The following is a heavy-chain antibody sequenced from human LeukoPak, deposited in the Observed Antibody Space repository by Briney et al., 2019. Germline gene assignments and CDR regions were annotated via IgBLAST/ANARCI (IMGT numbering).Heavy chain of an antibody. V-gene: IGHV3-30*18. CDR2: ISYDGSNK. D-gene: IGHD3-22*01. J-gene: IGHJ4*02. Sequence: QPGRSVRLSCAASGFTFSSYGMHWVRQAPGKGLEWVAVISYDGSNKYYADSVKGRFTISRDNSKNTLYLQMNSLRAEDTAVYYCAKDSNLGYYYDISGYYFDYWGQATLDTVSS. CDR1: GFTFSSYG. CDR3: AKDSNLGYYYDISGYYFDY.